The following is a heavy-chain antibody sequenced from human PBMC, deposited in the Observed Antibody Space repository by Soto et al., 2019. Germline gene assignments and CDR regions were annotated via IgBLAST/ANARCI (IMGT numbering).Heavy chain of an antibody. V-gene: IGHV4-30-4*01. CDR3: ARWLGYGPHFDY. CDR1: GGSISSGDYY. D-gene: IGHD5-12*01. J-gene: IGHJ4*02. CDR2: IYYSGST. Sequence: SETLSISCTVSGGSISSGDYYWSWNRQPPGKGLEWIGYIYYSGSTYCNPSLKSRVTISVDTSKNQFSLKLSSVTAADTAVYYCARWLGYGPHFDYWGQGTLVTSPQ.